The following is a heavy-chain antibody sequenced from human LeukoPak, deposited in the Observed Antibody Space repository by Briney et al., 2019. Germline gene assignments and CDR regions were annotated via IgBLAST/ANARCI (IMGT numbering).Heavy chain of an antibody. Sequence: SETLSLTCTVSGGSISSSSYYWGWIRQPPGKGLEWIGSIYYSGSTYYNPSLKSRVTISVDTSKNQFSLKLSSVTAADTAVYYCASTLGSCSSTSCRYFDYWGQGTLVTVSS. J-gene: IGHJ4*02. CDR3: ASTLGSCSSTSCRYFDY. CDR1: GGSISSSSYY. CDR2: IYYSGST. V-gene: IGHV4-39*01. D-gene: IGHD2-2*01.